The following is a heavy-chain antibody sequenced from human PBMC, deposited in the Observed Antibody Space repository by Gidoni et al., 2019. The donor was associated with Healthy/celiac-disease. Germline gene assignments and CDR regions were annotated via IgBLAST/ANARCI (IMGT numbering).Heavy chain of an antibody. J-gene: IGHJ5*02. CDR3: AHRPVTPRHHNWFDP. CDR1: GFSLSTSGVG. D-gene: IGHD2-15*01. CDR2: IYWDDDK. Sequence: QITLKESGPTLVKPTQTLTLTCTFSGFSLSTSGVGVGWIRQPPGKALEWLALIYWDDDKRYSPSLKSRLTITKDTSKNQVVLTMTNMDPVDTATYYCAHRPVTPRHHNWFDPWGQGTLVTVSS. V-gene: IGHV2-5*02.